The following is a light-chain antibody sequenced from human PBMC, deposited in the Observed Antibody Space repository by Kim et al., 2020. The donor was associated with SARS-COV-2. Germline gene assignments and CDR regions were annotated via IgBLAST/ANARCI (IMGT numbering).Light chain of an antibody. CDR2: LNSDGSH. J-gene: IGLJ3*02. V-gene: IGLV4-69*01. CDR3: QTWGTGLWV. Sequence: QPVLTQSPTASASLGASVKLTCTLSSGHSSYAIAWHQQQPEKGPRYLMKLNSDGSHSKGDGIPDRLSGSSSGAERYLTISSLQSEDEADYYCQTWGTGLWVFGGGTQLTVL. CDR1: SGHSSYA.